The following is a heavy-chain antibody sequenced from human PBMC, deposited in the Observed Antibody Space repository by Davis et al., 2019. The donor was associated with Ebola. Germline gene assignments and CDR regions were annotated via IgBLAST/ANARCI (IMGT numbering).Heavy chain of an antibody. CDR2: INAGNGNT. V-gene: IGHV1-3*01. Sequence: ASVKVSCKASGYIFTSYAMHWVRQAPGQRLEWMGWINAGNGNTKYSQKFQGRVTITRDTSASTAYMELSSLRSEDTAVYYCARFPYSGYDYNHYYYYYGMDVWGQGTTVTVSS. CDR3: ARFPYSGYDYNHYYYYYGMDV. CDR1: GYIFTSYA. D-gene: IGHD5-12*01. J-gene: IGHJ6*02.